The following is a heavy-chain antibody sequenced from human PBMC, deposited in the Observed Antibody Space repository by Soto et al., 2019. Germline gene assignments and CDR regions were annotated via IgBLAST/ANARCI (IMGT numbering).Heavy chain of an antibody. J-gene: IGHJ4*02. CDR2: ISGSGGST. CDR3: AKALVKEKYSGNDY. V-gene: IGHV3-23*01. Sequence: GGSLRLSCAASGFTFSSYAMSWVRQAPGKGLEWVSAISGSGGSTYYADSVKGRFTISRDNSKNTLYLQMNSLRAEDTAVYYCAKALVKEKYSGNDYWGQGTLVTVSS. CDR1: GFTFSSYA. D-gene: IGHD2-15*01.